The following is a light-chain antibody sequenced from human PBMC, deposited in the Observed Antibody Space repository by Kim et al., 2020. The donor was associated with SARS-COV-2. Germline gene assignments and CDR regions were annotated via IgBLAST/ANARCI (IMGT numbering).Light chain of an antibody. CDR2: GAS. CDR3: QQYNRWPPYS. Sequence: EIVMTQSPATLSVSPGERATLSCRASQSVTSNLAWYQQRPGQAPRLLIYGASIRATGIPDRFSGSGSGTEFTLTISSLQPEDFALYYCQQYNRWPPYSFGQGTKLEI. J-gene: IGKJ2*03. CDR1: QSVTSN. V-gene: IGKV3-15*01.